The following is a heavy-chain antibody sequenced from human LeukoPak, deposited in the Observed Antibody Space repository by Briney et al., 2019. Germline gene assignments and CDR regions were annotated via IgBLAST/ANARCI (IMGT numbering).Heavy chain of an antibody. CDR2: INPSGGST. V-gene: IGHV1-46*01. CDR1: GYTFTSYY. CDR3: ARSLGSLYYYDSSGYYSHAFDI. J-gene: IGHJ3*02. Sequence: ASVKVSCKASGYTFTSYYMHWVRQAPGQGLEWMGIINPSGGSTSYAQKFQGRVTMTRDTSTSTVYMELSSLRSEDTAVYYCARSLGSLYYYDSSGYYSHAFDIWGQGTMVTVSS. D-gene: IGHD3-22*01.